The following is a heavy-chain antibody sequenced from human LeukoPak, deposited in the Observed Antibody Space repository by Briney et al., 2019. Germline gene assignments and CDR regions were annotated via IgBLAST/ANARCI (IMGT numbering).Heavy chain of an antibody. D-gene: IGHD3-10*01. CDR2: IRFEGTEK. CDR3: AKDLMRDRWFGES. Sequence: GGSLRLSCAASGFTFSSYGMSWVRQAPGKGLEWVAFIRFEGTEKFYADSVKGRFTISRENSKDTVYLEMNSLRVEDTAVYYCAKDLMRDRWFGESWGQGTLVTVPS. CDR1: GFTFSSYG. V-gene: IGHV3-30*02. J-gene: IGHJ5*02.